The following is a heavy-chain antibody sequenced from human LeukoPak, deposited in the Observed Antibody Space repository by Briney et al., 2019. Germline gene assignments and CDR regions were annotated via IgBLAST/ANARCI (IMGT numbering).Heavy chain of an antibody. CDR3: ARRPNYYYYGMDV. J-gene: IGHJ6*02. V-gene: IGHV4-59*08. CDR1: GGSISSYY. Sequence: SETVSLTCTVSGGSISSYYWSWIRQPPGKGLEWIGYIYYSGSTNCNPSLKSRVTISVDTSKNQFSLKLSSVTAADTAVYYCARRPNYYYYGMDVWGQGTTVTVSS. CDR2: IYYSGST.